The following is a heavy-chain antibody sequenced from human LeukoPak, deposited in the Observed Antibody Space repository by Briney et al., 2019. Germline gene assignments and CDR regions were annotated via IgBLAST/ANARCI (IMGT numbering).Heavy chain of an antibody. CDR1: GYTFSSYW. D-gene: IGHD3-3*01. CDR2: IYPGDSDT. J-gene: IGHJ4*02. CDR3: ARQNDFRLDY. V-gene: IGHV5-51*01. Sequence: GESLKISCKGSGYTFSSYWIGWVRQMPGKGLEWMGIIYPGDSDTRDSPSLQGQVTISVDTSIGTAYLQWSSLKASDTAIYYCARQNDFRLDYWGQGTLVTVSP.